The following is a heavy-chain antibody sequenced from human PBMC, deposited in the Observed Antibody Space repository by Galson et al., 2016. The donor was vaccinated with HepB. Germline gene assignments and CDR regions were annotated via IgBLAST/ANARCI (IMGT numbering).Heavy chain of an antibody. V-gene: IGHV3-48*03. CDR1: GFTLSSYE. CDR3: AREPPYTGAYNWFDT. CDR2: ISGSGNII. Sequence: SLRLSCAASGFTLSSYEMNWVRQAPGKGLEWVSYISGSGNIIYYADSVEGRFTISRDNAKNSLYLQMNSLRAEDTAVYYCAREPPYTGAYNWFDTWGQGTLVTVSS. D-gene: IGHD7-27*01. J-gene: IGHJ5*02.